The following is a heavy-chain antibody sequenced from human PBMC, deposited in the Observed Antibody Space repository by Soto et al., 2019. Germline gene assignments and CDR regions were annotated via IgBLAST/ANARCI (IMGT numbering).Heavy chain of an antibody. V-gene: IGHV4-59*01. CDR3: ARTRLKYYDYIWGSYRTNDAFDI. CDR1: GGSISSYY. J-gene: IGHJ3*02. CDR2: IYYSGST. Sequence: SETLSLTCTVSGGSISSYYWSWIRQPPGKELEWIGYIYYSGSTNYNPSLKSRVTISVDTSKNQFSLKLSSVTAADTAVYYCARTRLKYYDYIWGSYRTNDAFDIWGQGTMVTVSS. D-gene: IGHD3-16*02.